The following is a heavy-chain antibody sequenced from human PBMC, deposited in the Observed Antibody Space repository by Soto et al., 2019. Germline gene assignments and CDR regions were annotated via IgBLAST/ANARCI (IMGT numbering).Heavy chain of an antibody. CDR2: IYSSGST. CDR3: TRGISGTYYYYYYGMDI. V-gene: IGHV4-4*07. D-gene: IGHD1-26*01. J-gene: IGHJ6*02. Sequence: SETLSLTCTVSGGSISNFFWSWIRQPAGKGLEWIGRIYSSGSTNYNPSLKSRVTMSLDTSKNQFSLKLNSVTAADTAVYYCTRGISGTYYYYYYGMDIWGQGTTVTV. CDR1: GGSISNFF.